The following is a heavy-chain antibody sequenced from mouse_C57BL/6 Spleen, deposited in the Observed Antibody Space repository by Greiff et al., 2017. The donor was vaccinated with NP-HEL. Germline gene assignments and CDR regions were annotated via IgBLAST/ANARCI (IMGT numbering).Heavy chain of an antibody. D-gene: IGHD1-1*01. V-gene: IGHV1-39*01. CDR3: ARGEGSRTADWYFDV. CDR1: GYSFTDYN. CDR2: INPNYGTT. Sequence: EVQLQESGPELVKPGASVKISCKASGYSFTDYNLNWVKQSNGKSLEWIGVINPNYGTTSYNQKFKGKATLTVDQSSSTAYMQLNSLTSEDSAVYYCARGEGSRTADWYFDVWGTGTTVTVSS. J-gene: IGHJ1*03.